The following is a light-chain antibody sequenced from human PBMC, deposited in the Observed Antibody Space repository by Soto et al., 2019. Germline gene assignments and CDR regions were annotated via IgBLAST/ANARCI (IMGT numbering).Light chain of an antibody. CDR1: KLGDKY. CDR2: QDS. V-gene: IGLV3-1*01. Sequence: SYELTQPPSVSVSPGQTARITCSGDKLGDKYACWYRQKPGQSPVLVIYQDSKRPSGIPERFSGSSSGNTATLTISGTQPVDEADYYCQAWDSRQGFGGGTKLTVL. J-gene: IGLJ2*01. CDR3: QAWDSRQG.